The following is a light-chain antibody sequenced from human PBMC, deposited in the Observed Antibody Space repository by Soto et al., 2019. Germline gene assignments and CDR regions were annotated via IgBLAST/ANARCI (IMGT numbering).Light chain of an antibody. CDR3: QKCNSAPFT. V-gene: IGKV1-27*01. CDR2: AAS. J-gene: IGKJ3*01. CDR1: QGIYNY. Sequence: DTRISQSPSSLSASVGDRVTIHCRASQGIYNYLAWYQQKPGKVPKILIYAASSLVSGVPSRFSGSGSGTDFTLTISSLQPEDVATYYCQKCNSAPFTFGPGTKVDIK.